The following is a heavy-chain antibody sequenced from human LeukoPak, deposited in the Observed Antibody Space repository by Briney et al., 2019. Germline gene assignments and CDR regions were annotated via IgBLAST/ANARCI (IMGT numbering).Heavy chain of an antibody. Sequence: GGSLRLSCAASGFTFSSYSMNWVRQAPGKGLEWVSSISSSSSYIYYADSVKGRFTISRDNAKNSLYLQMNSLRAEDTAVYYCARGRRITIIVVVTSFDCWGQGTLVTVSS. V-gene: IGHV3-21*01. CDR1: GFTFSSYS. D-gene: IGHD3-22*01. J-gene: IGHJ4*02. CDR3: ARGRRITIIVVVTSFDC. CDR2: ISSSSSYI.